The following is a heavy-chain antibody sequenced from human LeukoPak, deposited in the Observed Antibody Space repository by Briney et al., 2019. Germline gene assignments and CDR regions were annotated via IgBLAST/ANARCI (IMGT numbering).Heavy chain of an antibody. V-gene: IGHV3-30*03. Sequence: GRSLRLSCAASGFTFSSYGMHWVRQAPGKGLEWVAVISYDGSNKYYADSVKGRFTISRDNSKNTLYLQMNSLRAEDTAVYYCARSRETLRTPASDYWGQGSLVTVSS. D-gene: IGHD1-14*01. CDR3: ARSRETLRTPASDY. CDR2: ISYDGSNK. J-gene: IGHJ4*02. CDR1: GFTFSSYG.